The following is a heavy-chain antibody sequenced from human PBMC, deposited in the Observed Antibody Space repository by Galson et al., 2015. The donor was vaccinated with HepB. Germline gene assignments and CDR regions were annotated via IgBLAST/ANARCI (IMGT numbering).Heavy chain of an antibody. CDR2: ITPSGDNT. J-gene: IGHJ4*02. V-gene: IGHV3-23*01. CDR1: GFTFRNYA. Sequence: SLRLSCAASGFTFRNYAMSWVRQAPGKGLEWVSAITPSGDNTYSADSVKGRFTISRDNSKNTLLLQKTGLTAHDTAIYYCARVHPDYTRGWYRQALYYFDPRGQGTLVAVSS. D-gene: IGHD6-19*01. CDR3: ARVHPDYTRGWYRQALYYFDP.